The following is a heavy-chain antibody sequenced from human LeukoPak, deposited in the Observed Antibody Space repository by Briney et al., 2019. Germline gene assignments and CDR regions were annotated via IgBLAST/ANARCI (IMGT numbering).Heavy chain of an antibody. Sequence: PGGSLRLSCAASGFTFSSYAMSWVRQAPGKGVEWVSGISDRGGSTYYAHAVKGRFTISRDNSKNTLSLEMNSLRAEDTAVYYCARTRYSSIGWFDSWGQGTLVSVSS. J-gene: IGHJ5*01. V-gene: IGHV3-23*01. CDR2: ISDRGGST. CDR3: ARTRYSSIGWFDS. CDR1: GFTFSSYA. D-gene: IGHD6-13*01.